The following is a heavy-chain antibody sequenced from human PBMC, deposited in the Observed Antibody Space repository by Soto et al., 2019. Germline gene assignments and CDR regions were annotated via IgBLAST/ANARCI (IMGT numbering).Heavy chain of an antibody. CDR3: AKRDPPAVAVTGTIF. CDR1: GFTFSSYA. V-gene: IGHV3-23*01. Sequence: VGALRLSCVASGFTFSSYAMTWVRQAPGQGLEWVSIITGSGTKTYYADAVKGRFTISRDNSKNTLYLQMNSLRVEDTAIYYCAKRDPPAVAVTGTIFWGQGALVTVSS. D-gene: IGHD6-19*01. CDR2: ITGSGTKT. J-gene: IGHJ4*02.